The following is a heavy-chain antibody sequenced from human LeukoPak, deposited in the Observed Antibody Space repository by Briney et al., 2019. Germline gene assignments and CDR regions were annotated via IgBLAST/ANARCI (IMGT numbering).Heavy chain of an antibody. V-gene: IGHV3-53*01. CDR3: ARDLKTSGWYGDFDY. J-gene: IGHJ4*02. CDR1: GFTVSSNY. Sequence: GGSLRLSCVASGFTVSSNYMSWVRQAPGKGLEWVSAIFSGGSTFYADSVTGRFTISRDNSKNTVYLEMNSLRAEDTAVYYCARDLKTSGWYGDFDYWGQGTLVTVSS. D-gene: IGHD6-19*01. CDR2: IFSGGST.